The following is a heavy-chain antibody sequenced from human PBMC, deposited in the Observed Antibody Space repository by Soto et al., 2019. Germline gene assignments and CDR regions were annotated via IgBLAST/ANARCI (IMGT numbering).Heavy chain of an antibody. J-gene: IGHJ4*02. CDR1: GFTFSSYG. CDR2: ISYDGSNK. Sequence: GGSLRLSCAASGFTFSSYGMHWVRQAPGKGLEWVAVISYDGSNKYYADSVKGRFTISRDNSKNTLYLQMNSLRAEDTAVYYCAKDQSIVGTQTGFDYWGQGTLVTVSS. D-gene: IGHD1-26*01. CDR3: AKDQSIVGTQTGFDY. V-gene: IGHV3-30*18.